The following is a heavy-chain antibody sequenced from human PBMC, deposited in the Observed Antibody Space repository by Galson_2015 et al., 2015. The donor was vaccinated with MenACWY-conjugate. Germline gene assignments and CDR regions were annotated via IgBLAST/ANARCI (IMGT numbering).Heavy chain of an antibody. CDR3: AKIGGGFRSGYRPQ. D-gene: IGHD3-3*01. V-gene: IGHV3-30*02. Sequence: SLRLSCAASGFRFSGYDMHWVRQAPGEGLEWVALIRYDGIQKNYSESVKGRFTISRDNSRNTLNLQMNSLRAEDTAVYYYAKIGGGFRSGYRPQWGQGTLVTVSS. CDR2: IRYDGIQK. CDR1: GFRFSGYD. J-gene: IGHJ4*02.